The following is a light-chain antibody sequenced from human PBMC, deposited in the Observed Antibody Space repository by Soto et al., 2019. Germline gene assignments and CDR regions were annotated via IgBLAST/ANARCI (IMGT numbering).Light chain of an antibody. CDR2: DAS. V-gene: IGKV3-15*01. CDR1: QSVSSSY. J-gene: IGKJ1*01. Sequence: EIVMTQSPATLSVSPGERATLSCRASQSVSSSYLAWYQQKPGQAPRLLLYDASTRATGIPARFSGSGSGRESTLIISSLQSEDFAVYCCQQYYKWPLTFGEGTKVEVK. CDR3: QQYYKWPLT.